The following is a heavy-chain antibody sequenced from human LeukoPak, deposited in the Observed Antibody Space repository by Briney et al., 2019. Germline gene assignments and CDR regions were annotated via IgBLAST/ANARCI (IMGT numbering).Heavy chain of an antibody. J-gene: IGHJ6*03. CDR3: ARHGRYYDFWSGRYYYYMDV. Sequence: SETLSLTCTVSRGSISSYYWSWIRQPPGKGLEWIGYIYTSGSTNYNPSLKSRVTISVDTSKNQFSLKLSSVTAADTAVYYCARHGRYYDFWSGRYYYYMDVSGKGTTVTVSS. CDR2: IYTSGST. CDR1: RGSISSYY. V-gene: IGHV4-4*09. D-gene: IGHD3-3*01.